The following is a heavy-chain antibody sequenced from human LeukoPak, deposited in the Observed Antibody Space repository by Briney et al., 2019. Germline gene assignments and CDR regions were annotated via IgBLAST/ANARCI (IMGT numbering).Heavy chain of an antibody. D-gene: IGHD1-26*01. CDR2: IDTAGDT. J-gene: IGHJ6*02. Sequence: GGSLRLSCAASGFTFSNYDMHWVRQASGRGLEWVSAIDTAGDTYYPDSVKGRFTISRDNARNSLYLQMNSLRAEDTAVYSCARDSGSYYEGYYYYGMDVWGQGTTVTVSS. CDR3: ARDSGSYYEGYYYYGMDV. V-gene: IGHV3-13*01. CDR1: GFTFSNYD.